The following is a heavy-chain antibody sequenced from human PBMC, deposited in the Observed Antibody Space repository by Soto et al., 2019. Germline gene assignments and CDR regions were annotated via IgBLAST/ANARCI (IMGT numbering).Heavy chain of an antibody. D-gene: IGHD4-17*01. Sequence: SESLSLTCAVYGGSFCGYYWSWIRQPPGKGLEWIGEINHSGSTNYNPSLKSRVTISVDTSKNQFSLKLSSVTAADTAVYYCARGATVAAFDIWGQGTMVTVSS. CDR1: GGSFCGYY. CDR2: INHSGST. CDR3: ARGATVAAFDI. V-gene: IGHV4-34*01. J-gene: IGHJ3*02.